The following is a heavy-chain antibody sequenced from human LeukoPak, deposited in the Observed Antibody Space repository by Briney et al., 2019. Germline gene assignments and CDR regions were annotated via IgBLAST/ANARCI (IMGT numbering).Heavy chain of an antibody. CDR1: GFTFSSYS. CDR3: ARDRLPSRYYDFWSGYD. J-gene: IGHJ4*02. CDR2: ISSSSSYI. D-gene: IGHD3-3*01. Sequence: GSLRLSCAASGFTFSSYSMNWVRQAPGKGLEWVSSISSSSSYIYYADSVKGRFTISRDNAKNSLYLQMNSLRAEDTAVYYCARDRLPSRYYDFWSGYDWGQGTLVTVSS. V-gene: IGHV3-21*01.